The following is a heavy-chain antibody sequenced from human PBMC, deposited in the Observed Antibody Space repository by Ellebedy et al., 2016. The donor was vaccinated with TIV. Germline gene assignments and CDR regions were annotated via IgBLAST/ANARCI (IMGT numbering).Heavy chain of an antibody. CDR1: GFTFSSYS. Sequence: GESLKISCAASGFTFSSYSMNWVRQAPGKGLEWVSSISSSSSYIYYADSVKGRFTISRDNAKNSLYLQMNSLRAEDTAVYYCARDDGDYRMDVWGQGTTVTVSS. CDR3: ARDDGDYRMDV. CDR2: ISSSSSYI. V-gene: IGHV3-21*01. J-gene: IGHJ6*02. D-gene: IGHD4-17*01.